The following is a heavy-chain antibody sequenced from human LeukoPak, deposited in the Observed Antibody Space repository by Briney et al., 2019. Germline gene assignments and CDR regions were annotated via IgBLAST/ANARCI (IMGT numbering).Heavy chain of an antibody. D-gene: IGHD6-19*01. J-gene: IGHJ4*02. Sequence: PGGSLRLSCAASGFTFSSYSMNWVRQAPGKGLEWVGRSRAKVNSYATEYAASVKGRFTISRDGSKNSLYLQMNSLRTEDTAVYYCARIAVTGGGYFDSWGQGTLVTVSS. CDR2: SRAKVNSYAT. CDR3: ARIAVTGGGYFDS. CDR1: GFTFSSYS. V-gene: IGHV3-72*01.